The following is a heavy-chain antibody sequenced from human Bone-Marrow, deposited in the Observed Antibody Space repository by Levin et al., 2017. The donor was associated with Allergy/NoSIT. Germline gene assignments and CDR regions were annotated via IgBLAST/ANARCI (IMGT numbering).Heavy chain of an antibody. V-gene: IGHV3-30*03. CDR1: GFNFEVYG. CDR2: ITYDGSEK. J-gene: IGHJ6*02. Sequence: PGGSLRLSCAASGFNFEVYGIHWVRQAPGKGLEWVSIITYDGSEKYFADSVKGRFTISRDNAKNTVSLQMNSLRNEDTALYYCVRNSASTLGSSMDVWGQGTMVTVSS. CDR3: VRNSASTLGSSMDV. D-gene: IGHD3-10*01.